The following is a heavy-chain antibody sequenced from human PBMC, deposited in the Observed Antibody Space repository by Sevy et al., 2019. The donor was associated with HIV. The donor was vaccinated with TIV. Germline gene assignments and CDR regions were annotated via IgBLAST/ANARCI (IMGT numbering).Heavy chain of an antibody. CDR2: ISGSGGST. CDR3: AKERTGAKYYYDSSGYYYQGAFDY. D-gene: IGHD3-22*01. J-gene: IGHJ4*02. V-gene: IGHV3-23*01. Sequence: GGSLRLSCAASGFTFSSYAMSWVRQAPGKGLEWVSAISGSGGSTYYADSVKGRFTISRDNSKNTLYLQMNSLRAEDMAVYYCAKERTGAKYYYDSSGYYYQGAFDYWGQGTLVTVSS. CDR1: GFTFSSYA.